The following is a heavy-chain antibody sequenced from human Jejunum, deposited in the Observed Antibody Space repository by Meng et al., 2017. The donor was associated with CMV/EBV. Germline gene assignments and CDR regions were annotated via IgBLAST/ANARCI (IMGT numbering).Heavy chain of an antibody. CDR3: AKESGQYQMLSYYGLDV. D-gene: IGHD2-2*01. Sequence: TFNRYAMTWVRQAPGKGLEWVSVISRGGGDTNYADSVKGRFTISKDNSKNTLYLEMSSLRAEDTAIYYCAKESGQYQMLSYYGLDVWGQGTTVTVSS. V-gene: IGHV3-23*01. J-gene: IGHJ6*02. CDR2: ISRGGGDT. CDR1: TFNRYA.